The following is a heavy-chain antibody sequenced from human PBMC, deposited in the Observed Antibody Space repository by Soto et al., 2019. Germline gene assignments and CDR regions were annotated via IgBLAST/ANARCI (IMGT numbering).Heavy chain of an antibody. CDR1: GYIFTDYY. V-gene: IGHV1-2*02. CDR3: ARDNDPDQYYHGMDV. Sequence: QVHLVQSGAEVKKPGASVKVSCEASGYIFTDYYIHWVRQAPGQGLEWLGWINCNNGYTNYAQKFQRRITMTRDTSITAAYMELSSLRPDDTAGYYCARDNDPDQYYHGMDVWGQGTTV. CDR2: INCNNGYT. J-gene: IGHJ6*02. D-gene: IGHD1-1*01.